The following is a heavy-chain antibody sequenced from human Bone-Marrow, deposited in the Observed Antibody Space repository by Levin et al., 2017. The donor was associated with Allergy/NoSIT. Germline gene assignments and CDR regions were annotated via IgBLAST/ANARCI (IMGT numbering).Heavy chain of an antibody. V-gene: IGHV3-7*02. CDR1: GFTFSNYF. Sequence: GGSLRLSCVASGFTFSNYFMSWVRQAPGKGLEWVANIKQDGSENYYVDSAKGRFTISRDNAKNSVYLQMNSLRAEDTGVFYCARYIRTGGYYIDVWGKGTTVTVSS. CDR3: ARYIRTGGYYIDV. D-gene: IGHD3-10*02. J-gene: IGHJ6*03. CDR2: IKQDGSEN.